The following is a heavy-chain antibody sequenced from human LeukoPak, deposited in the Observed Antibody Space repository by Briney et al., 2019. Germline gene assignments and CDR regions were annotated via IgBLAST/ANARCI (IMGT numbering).Heavy chain of an antibody. CDR1: GGSISSHY. V-gene: IGHV4-59*11. CDR3: ARASIAVAGTPEDAFDI. Sequence: SETLSLTCTVSGGSISSHYWSWIRQPPGKGLEWIGYIYYSGSTNYNPSLKSRVTISVDTSKNQFSLKLSSVTAADTAVYYCARASIAVAGTPEDAFDIWGQGTMVTVSS. CDR2: IYYSGST. J-gene: IGHJ3*02. D-gene: IGHD6-19*01.